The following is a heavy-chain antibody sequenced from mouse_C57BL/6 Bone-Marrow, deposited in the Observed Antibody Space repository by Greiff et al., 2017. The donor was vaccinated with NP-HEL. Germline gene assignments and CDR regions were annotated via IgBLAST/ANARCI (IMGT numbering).Heavy chain of an antibody. CDR3: ARDYGSFYYYAMDY. CDR2: IDPEDGET. V-gene: IGHV14-2*01. J-gene: IGHJ4*01. Sequence: DVKLQESGAELVKPGASVKLSCTASGFNIKDYYMHWVKQRTEQGLEWIGRIDPEDGETKYAPKFQGKATITADPSSNTAYLQLSSLTSEDTAVYYCARDYGSFYYYAMDYWGQGTSVTVSS. CDR1: GFNIKDYY. D-gene: IGHD1-1*01.